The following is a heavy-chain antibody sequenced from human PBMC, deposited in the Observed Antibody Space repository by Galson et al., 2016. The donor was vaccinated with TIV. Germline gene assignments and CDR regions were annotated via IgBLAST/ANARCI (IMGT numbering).Heavy chain of an antibody. CDR1: GGTFSSYV. D-gene: IGHD5-18*01. CDR2: IIPMFGTA. Sequence: SVKVSCKASGGTFSSYVIKWVRQAPGQGLEWMGEIIPMFGTANCAQKFQGRVTITADESTSTAYMEPSSLRSEDTAVYYCAKDRNTAFDTHYSYYGLDVWDQGTTVIVSS. CDR3: AKDRNTAFDTHYSYYGLDV. J-gene: IGHJ6*02. V-gene: IGHV1-69*13.